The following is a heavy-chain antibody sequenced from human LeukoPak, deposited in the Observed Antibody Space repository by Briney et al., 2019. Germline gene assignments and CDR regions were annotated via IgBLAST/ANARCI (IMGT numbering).Heavy chain of an antibody. CDR2: IYSGGSA. CDR3: ATGPKPNYFDY. J-gene: IGHJ4*02. Sequence: GGSLRLSCAASGFTVSSNSMSWVRQAPGKGLEWVSLIYSGGSAYYAGSVKGRFTISRDNSKNTLYLQMNSLKAEDTAVYYCATGPKPNYFDYWGQGTLVTVSS. V-gene: IGHV3-53*01. D-gene: IGHD1-14*01. CDR1: GFTVSSNS.